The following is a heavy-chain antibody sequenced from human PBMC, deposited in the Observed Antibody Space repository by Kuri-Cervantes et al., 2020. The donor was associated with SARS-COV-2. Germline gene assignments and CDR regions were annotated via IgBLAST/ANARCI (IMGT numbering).Heavy chain of an antibody. CDR3: ARLPPSSGEKNNFDY. Sequence: SGTVSGGSISSYYWGWIRQPPGKGLEWIGIIYYSGSTYYNPSLKSRVTISVDTSKNPFSLKLSSVTAADTAVYYCARLPPSSGEKNNFDYWGRGPLAPFP. V-gene: IGHV4-39*01. D-gene: IGHD3-22*01. J-gene: IGHJ4*03. CDR1: GGSISSYY. CDR2: IYYSGST.